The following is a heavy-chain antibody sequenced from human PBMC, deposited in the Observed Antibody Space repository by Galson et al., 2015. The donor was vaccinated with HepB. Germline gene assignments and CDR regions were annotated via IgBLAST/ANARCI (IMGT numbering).Heavy chain of an antibody. J-gene: IGHJ5*02. Sequence: SLRLSCAASGFTFTNAWMSWVRQAPGKGLECVGRIRSQPDGGTRHYAAPVKGSFPLSRDDSKRTLFLHMTSLPTEDPGVYYCTTEIVATWSSWFDPWGQGTLVTVSS. D-gene: IGHD5-12*01. CDR1: GFTFTNAW. V-gene: IGHV3-15*01. CDR2: IRSQPDGGTR. CDR3: TTEIVATWSSWFDP.